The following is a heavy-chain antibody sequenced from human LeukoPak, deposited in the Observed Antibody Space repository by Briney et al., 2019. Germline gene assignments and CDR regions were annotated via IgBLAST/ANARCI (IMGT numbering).Heavy chain of an antibody. D-gene: IGHD1-1*01. V-gene: IGHV3-11*01. CDR3: ARDIGWNQVYYYYGMDV. Sequence: PGGSLRLSCAASGFTFRDYYMSWIRQAPGKGLEWVSYISSSGSTIYYADSVKGRFTISRDNAKNSLYLQMNSLRAEDTAVYYCARDIGWNQVYYYYGMDVWGQGTTVTVSS. CDR1: GFTFRDYY. CDR2: ISSSGSTI. J-gene: IGHJ6*02.